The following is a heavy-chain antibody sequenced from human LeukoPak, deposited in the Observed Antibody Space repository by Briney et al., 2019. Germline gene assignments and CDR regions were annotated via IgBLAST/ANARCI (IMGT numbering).Heavy chain of an antibody. J-gene: IGHJ4*02. Sequence: GGSLRLSCAASGFTFSSYSMNWVRQAPGKGLEWVSSISSSSSYIYYADSVKGRFTISRDNAKNSLYLQMNSLRAEDTAVYYCARGEFGGVIVIGNFDYWGQGTLVTVSS. CDR3: ARGEFGGVIVIGNFDY. D-gene: IGHD3-16*02. CDR1: GFTFSSYS. V-gene: IGHV3-21*04. CDR2: ISSSSSYI.